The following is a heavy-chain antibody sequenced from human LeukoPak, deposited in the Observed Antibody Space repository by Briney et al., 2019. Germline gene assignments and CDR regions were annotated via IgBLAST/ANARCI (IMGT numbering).Heavy chain of an antibody. CDR1: GYTFTGHY. CDR3: ARLPPGFGATNSDY. J-gene: IGHJ4*02. V-gene: IGHV1-2*06. D-gene: IGHD1-26*01. CDR2: INPNSGGT. Sequence: ASVKVSCKASGYTFTGHYIHWVRQAPGQRLEWMGRINPNSGGTNYAQKFQGRVTMTRDTSISTAYMELSRLRSDDTAVYYCARLPPGFGATNSDYWGQGTLVTVSS.